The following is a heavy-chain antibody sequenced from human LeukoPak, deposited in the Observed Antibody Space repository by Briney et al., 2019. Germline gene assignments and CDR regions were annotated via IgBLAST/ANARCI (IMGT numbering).Heavy chain of an antibody. CDR2: IYSSGST. Sequence: SETLSLTCTVSGGSISSYYCSWIRQPPGKGLEWIAYIYSSGSTNYNPSLKSRVTISVDTSKNQFSLELTSVTAADTAVYYCARDRWDYGSGSHAGHFDFWGQGTLVTVSS. CDR3: ARDRWDYGSGSHAGHFDF. CDR1: GGSISSYY. V-gene: IGHV4-59*01. D-gene: IGHD3-10*01. J-gene: IGHJ4*02.